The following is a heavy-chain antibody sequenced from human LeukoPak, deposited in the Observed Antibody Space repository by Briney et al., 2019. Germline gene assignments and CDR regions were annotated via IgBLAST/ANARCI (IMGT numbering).Heavy chain of an antibody. CDR2: ISYDGSNK. D-gene: IGHD4-11*01. CDR3: AREGYSNYYFDY. V-gene: IGHV3-30-3*01. J-gene: IGHJ4*02. Sequence: GGSLRLSCAASGFTFSSYAMHWVRQAPGKGLEWVAVISYDGSNKYYEDSVKGRFTISRDNSKNTLYLQMNSLRAEDTAVYYCAREGYSNYYFDYWGQGTLVTVSS. CDR1: GFTFSSYA.